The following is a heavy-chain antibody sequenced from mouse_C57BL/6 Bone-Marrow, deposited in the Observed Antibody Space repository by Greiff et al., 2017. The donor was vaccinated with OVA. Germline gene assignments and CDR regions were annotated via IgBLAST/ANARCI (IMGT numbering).Heavy chain of an antibody. Sequence: VQLQQSGPELVKPGDSVKISCKASGYSFTGYFMNWVMQSHGKSLEWIGRINPYNGDTFYNQKFKGKATLTVDKSSSTAHMELRSLTSEDSAVYYCAREGYDGAWFAYWGQGTLVTVSA. J-gene: IGHJ3*01. CDR1: GYSFTGYF. CDR3: AREGYDGAWFAY. CDR2: INPYNGDT. D-gene: IGHD2-2*01. V-gene: IGHV1-20*01.